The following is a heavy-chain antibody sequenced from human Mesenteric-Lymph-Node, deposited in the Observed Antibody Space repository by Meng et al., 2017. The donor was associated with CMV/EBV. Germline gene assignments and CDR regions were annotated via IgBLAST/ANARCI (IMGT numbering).Heavy chain of an antibody. Sequence: GGSLRLSCAASGFTFRMFTMHWVRQAPGKGLEWVSSINVGSNYISYADSVKGRFTISRDNAKNSMYLEMNSLKADDTAVYYCAKGTSRITTVGTDYWGQGVLVTVSS. V-gene: IGHV3-21*04. CDR3: AKGTSRITTVGTDY. J-gene: IGHJ4*02. D-gene: IGHD1/OR15-1a*01. CDR1: GFTFRMFT. CDR2: INVGSNYI.